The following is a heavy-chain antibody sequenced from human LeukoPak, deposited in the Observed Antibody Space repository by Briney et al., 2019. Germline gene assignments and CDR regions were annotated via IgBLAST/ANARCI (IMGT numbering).Heavy chain of an antibody. CDR1: GYTFTSYD. J-gene: IGHJ3*02. CDR3: AREGTRDAFDI. V-gene: IGHV1-18*01. D-gene: IGHD3-10*01. CDR2: MNPNSGNT. Sequence: GASVKVSCKASGYTFTSYDINWVRQATGQGLEWMGWMNPNSGNTNYAQKLQGRVTMTTDTSTSTAYMELRSLRSDDTAVYYCAREGTRDAFDIWGQGTMVTVSS.